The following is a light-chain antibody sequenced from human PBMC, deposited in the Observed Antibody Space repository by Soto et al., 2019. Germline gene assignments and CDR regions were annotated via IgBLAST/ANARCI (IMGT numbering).Light chain of an antibody. V-gene: IGKV3-15*01. CDR3: QQYDTWPPT. CDR1: LSVSVY. Sequence: IGMTQSPASLSVSPGEWSTVSCRTSLSVSVYLDWYQQKPGQAPRLIIYGASTRATGVPGRVSDSGSGTEFTLTISSLEPEDFAVYYCQQYDTWPPTFGQGTRLE. CDR2: GAS. J-gene: IGKJ5*01.